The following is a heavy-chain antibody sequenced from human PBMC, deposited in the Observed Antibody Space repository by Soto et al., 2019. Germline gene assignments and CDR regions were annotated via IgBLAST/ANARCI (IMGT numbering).Heavy chain of an antibody. Sequence: PGGSLGPPCAALGFTFSRYAWSWVRKAPGKGLECVSTISCSGGTTCYADSVKGRFTISRDNSKNTLYLQMNSLRAEDTAVYYCAKVRSTTIFDVISLFDYWGQGTLVTVSS. CDR3: AKVRSTTIFDVISLFDY. D-gene: IGHD3-3*01. CDR1: GFTFSRYA. V-gene: IGHV3-23*01. J-gene: IGHJ4*02. CDR2: ISCSGGTT.